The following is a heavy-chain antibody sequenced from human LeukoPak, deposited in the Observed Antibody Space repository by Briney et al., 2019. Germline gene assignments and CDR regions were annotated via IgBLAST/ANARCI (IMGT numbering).Heavy chain of an antibody. CDR3: ARHYYDSSGRKPYYFDY. V-gene: IGHV4-39*01. CDR1: GGAISSSSYY. D-gene: IGHD3-22*01. Sequence: SETLSLTCTVSGGAISSSSYYWGWIRQPPGKGLEWIRSIYYSGSTYYNPSLKSRVTISVDTSKNQFSLKLSSVTAADTAVYYCARHYYDSSGRKPYYFDYWGQGTLVTVSS. J-gene: IGHJ4*02. CDR2: IYYSGST.